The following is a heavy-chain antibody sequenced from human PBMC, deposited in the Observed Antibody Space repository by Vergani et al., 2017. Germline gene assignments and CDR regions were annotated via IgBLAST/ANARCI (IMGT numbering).Heavy chain of an antibody. D-gene: IGHD2-2*01. CDR2: IIPIFGTA. Sequence: QVQLVQSGAEVKKPGSSVKVSCKASGGTFSSYAISWVRQAPGPGLEWMGGIIPIFGTANYAQKFQGRVTITADESTSTAYMNLSSLRSEDTAVYYCAGDSRALSIVVVPAAHPMDVWGQGTTVTVSS. V-gene: IGHV1-69*12. J-gene: IGHJ6*02. CDR3: AGDSRALSIVVVPAAHPMDV. CDR1: GGTFSSYA.